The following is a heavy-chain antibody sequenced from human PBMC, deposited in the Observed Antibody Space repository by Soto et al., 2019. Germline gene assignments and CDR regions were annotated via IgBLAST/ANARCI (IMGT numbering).Heavy chain of an antibody. J-gene: IGHJ4*02. Sequence: QVQLQQWGAGLLKPSETLSLTCAVYGRSFSGYYWTWIHQHPGTGLEWIGEINHSGSTNYNPSLKSRVPISVDTSKNQFSLKLTSVTAADTAVYYCARDKITGLFNYWGQGTLVTVSS. CDR2: INHSGST. V-gene: IGHV4-34*01. CDR3: ARDKITGLFNY. D-gene: IGHD2-8*02. CDR1: GRSFSGYY.